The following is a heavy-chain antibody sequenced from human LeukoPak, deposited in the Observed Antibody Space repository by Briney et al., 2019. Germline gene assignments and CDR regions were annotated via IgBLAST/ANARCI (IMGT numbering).Heavy chain of an antibody. Sequence: GGSLRPSCAASGFTFSNAWMSWVRQAPGKGLEWVGRIKSKTDGGTTDYAAPVKGRFTISRDDSKNTLYLQMNSLKTEDTAVYYCTTLIVVPAAPIDYWGQGTLVTVSS. J-gene: IGHJ4*02. CDR2: IKSKTDGGTT. CDR1: GFTFSNAW. V-gene: IGHV3-15*01. CDR3: TTLIVVPAAPIDY. D-gene: IGHD2-2*01.